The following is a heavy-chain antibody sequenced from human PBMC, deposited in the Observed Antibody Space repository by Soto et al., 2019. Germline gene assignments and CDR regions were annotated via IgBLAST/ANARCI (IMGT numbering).Heavy chain of an antibody. V-gene: IGHV1-18*01. CDR2: ISAYNGNT. CDR1: GYTFTSYG. CDR3: ARVPTAPSGYDLPNTVPPTSAEIDY. D-gene: IGHD5-12*01. Sequence: GPPVKVSCKASGYTFTSYGISWVRQAPGQGLEGMGWISAYNGNTNYAQKLQGRVTMTTDPSPSTAYMELRSLRSDDTAVYYCARVPTAPSGYDLPNTVPPTSAEIDYWGQGTLVTVSS. J-gene: IGHJ4*02.